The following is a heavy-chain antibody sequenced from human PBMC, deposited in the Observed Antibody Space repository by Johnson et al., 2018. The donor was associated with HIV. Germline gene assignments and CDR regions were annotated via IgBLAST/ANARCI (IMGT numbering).Heavy chain of an antibody. CDR1: EFTFSSYA. V-gene: IGHV3-30-3*01. CDR3: YCTEHFGAGSESKGTFDA. Sequence: VQLVESGGGVVQPGGSLRLSCAASEFTFSSYAMHWVRQAPGKGLEWVAVISYDGSNKYYADSVKGRFTISRDNSKNTLYLQMTSLRQDDTAVYSCYCTEHFGAGSESKGTFDAWGQGTMVTVSS. D-gene: IGHD3-10*01. CDR2: ISYDGSNK. J-gene: IGHJ3*01.